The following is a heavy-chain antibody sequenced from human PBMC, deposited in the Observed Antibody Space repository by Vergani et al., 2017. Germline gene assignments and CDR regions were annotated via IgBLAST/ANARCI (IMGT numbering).Heavy chain of an antibody. CDR3: ARGGVTTFGYYFDY. CDR1: GFTFSSYD. V-gene: IGHV3-13*01. CDR2: IGTAGDT. D-gene: IGHD3-16*01. J-gene: IGHJ4*02. Sequence: EVQLVESGGGLVQPGGSLRLSCAASGFTFSSYDMHWVRQATGKGLEGVSAIGTAGDTYYPGSVKGRFTISRENAKNSLYLQMNSLRAGDTAVYYCARGGVTTFGYYFDYWGQGTLVTVSS.